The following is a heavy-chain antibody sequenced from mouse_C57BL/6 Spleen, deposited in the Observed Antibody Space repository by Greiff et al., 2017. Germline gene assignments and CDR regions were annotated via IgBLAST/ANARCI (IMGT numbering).Heavy chain of an antibody. V-gene: IGHV1-64*01. CDR2: IHPNSGST. Sequence: QVQLQQPGAELVKPGASVKLSCKASGYTFTSYWMHWVKQRPGQGLEWIGMIHPNSGSTNYNEKFKSKATLTVDKSSSTAYMQLSSLTSEDSAVYYCAREEGTGTFFDYWGQGTTLTVSS. CDR1: GYTFTSYW. D-gene: IGHD4-1*01. J-gene: IGHJ2*01. CDR3: AREEGTGTFFDY.